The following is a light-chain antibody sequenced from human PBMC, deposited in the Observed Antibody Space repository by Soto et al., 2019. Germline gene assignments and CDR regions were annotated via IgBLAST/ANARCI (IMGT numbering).Light chain of an antibody. Sequence: DIHLTQSPSFLSASVGDRVTITCRASQGISSYLAWYQQKPGKAPKYLIYAASTLQSGVPSRFSGSGSGTEFTLTISSLQPEDFATYYCQQLNSYPLFTFGPGTKVDIK. CDR3: QQLNSYPLFT. CDR2: AAS. CDR1: QGISSY. J-gene: IGKJ3*01. V-gene: IGKV1-9*01.